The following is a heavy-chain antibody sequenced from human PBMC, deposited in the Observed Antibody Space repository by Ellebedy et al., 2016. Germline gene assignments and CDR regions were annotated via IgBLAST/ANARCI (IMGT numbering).Heavy chain of an antibody. J-gene: IGHJ6*02. CDR2: INHSGST. D-gene: IGHD3-10*01. CDR3: ARVAGILWFGELLDYYYGMDV. Sequence: GSLRLXCAASGFTFSSYAMSWIRQPPGKGLEWIGEINHSGSTNYNPSLKSRVTISVDTSKNQFSLKLSSVTAADTAVYYCARVAGILWFGELLDYYYGMDVWGQGTTVTVSS. V-gene: IGHV4-34*01. CDR1: GFTFSSYA.